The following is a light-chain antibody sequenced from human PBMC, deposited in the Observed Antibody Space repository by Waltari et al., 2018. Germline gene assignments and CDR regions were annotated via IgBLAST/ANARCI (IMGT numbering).Light chain of an antibody. CDR2: DVT. CDR3: SSFTTSSTYV. Sequence: QSALTQPASVSGSPGQSITIPCSGSSSDVGGYTYVSWYQQHPDKVPKLLIYDVTYRPSGVSNRFSGSKSGNTASLTISGLQAEDEADYYCSSFTTSSTYVFGTGTRVTVL. V-gene: IGLV2-14*03. CDR1: SSDVGGYTY. J-gene: IGLJ1*01.